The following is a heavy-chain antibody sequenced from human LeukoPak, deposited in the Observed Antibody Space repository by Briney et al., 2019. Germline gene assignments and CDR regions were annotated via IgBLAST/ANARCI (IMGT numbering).Heavy chain of an antibody. CDR2: KQDGSEK. CDR3: AREAPNIVVVPAVVDY. D-gene: IGHD2-2*01. J-gene: IGHJ4*02. V-gene: IGHV3-7*01. Sequence: KQDGSEKYYVDSVKGRFTISRDNAKNSLYLQMNSLRAEDTAVYYCAREAPNIVVVPAVVDYWGQGTLVTVSS.